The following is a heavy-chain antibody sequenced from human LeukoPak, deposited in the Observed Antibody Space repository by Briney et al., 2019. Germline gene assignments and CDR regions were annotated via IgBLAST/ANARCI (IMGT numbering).Heavy chain of an antibody. J-gene: IGHJ3*02. CDR2: IYHTGNT. D-gene: IGHD3-22*01. CDR3: ARGFYDTRGYSNAFDM. V-gene: IGHV4-59*02. Sequence: SETLSLTCTVSGGSVTSSYWSWIRQSPGRELEWIGYIYHTGNTNYNPSLESRVTISVDTSKNQFSLKLTSVTAADTAVYYCARGFYDTRGYSNAFDMWGQGTMVTVCS. CDR1: GGSVTSSY.